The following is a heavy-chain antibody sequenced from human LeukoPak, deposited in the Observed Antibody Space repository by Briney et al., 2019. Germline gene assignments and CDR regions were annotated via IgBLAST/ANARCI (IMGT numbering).Heavy chain of an antibody. CDR2: IYYSGST. J-gene: IGHJ2*01. V-gene: IGHV4-59*09. CDR3: ARGGVSWYFDL. D-gene: IGHD3-10*01. Sequence: EWIGYIYYSGSTNYSPSLKSRVTISVDTSKNQFSLTLSSVTAADTALYYCARGGVSWYFDLWGRGTLVTVSS.